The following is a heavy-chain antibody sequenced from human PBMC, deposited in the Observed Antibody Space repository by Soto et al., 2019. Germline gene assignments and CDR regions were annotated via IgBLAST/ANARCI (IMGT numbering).Heavy chain of an antibody. J-gene: IGHJ4*02. Sequence: GGSLRLSCAASGSTFSFYWMTWVRQAPGKGLEWVANIKQDGSEKYYVDSVKGRFTISRDNARNPLYLQMNSLRAEDTAVYYCARSQHSSSLPVFDYWGQGTLVNVSS. CDR1: GSTFSFYW. V-gene: IGHV3-7*01. CDR2: IKQDGSEK. CDR3: ARSQHSSSLPVFDY. D-gene: IGHD6-13*01.